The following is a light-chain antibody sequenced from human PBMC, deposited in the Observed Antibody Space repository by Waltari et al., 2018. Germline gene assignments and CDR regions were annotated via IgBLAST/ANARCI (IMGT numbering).Light chain of an antibody. J-gene: IGKJ1*01. CDR1: QSVLYSSNNKNY. CDR2: WAS. CDR3: HQYYSIPQT. Sequence: DIVMTQSPDSLPVSLGERATINCKSSQSVLYSSNNKNYLAWYQQKPGQPPKLLIYWASTRESGVPDRFSGSGPGTDFTLTISSLQAEDVAVYYCHQYYSIPQTFGQGTKVEIK. V-gene: IGKV4-1*01.